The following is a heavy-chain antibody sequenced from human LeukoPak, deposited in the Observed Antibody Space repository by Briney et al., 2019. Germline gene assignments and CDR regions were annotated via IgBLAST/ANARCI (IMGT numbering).Heavy chain of an antibody. Sequence: ASVKVSCKASGYPFTSYDINWVRQATGQGLEWMGWMNPNSGNTGYAQKFQGRVTMTRNTSISTAYMELSSLRSEDTAVYYCARSCARYSSSCRRTSFDYWGQGTLVTVSS. J-gene: IGHJ4*02. CDR3: ARSCARYSSSCRRTSFDY. CDR2: MNPNSGNT. D-gene: IGHD6-13*01. V-gene: IGHV1-8*02. CDR1: GYPFTSYD.